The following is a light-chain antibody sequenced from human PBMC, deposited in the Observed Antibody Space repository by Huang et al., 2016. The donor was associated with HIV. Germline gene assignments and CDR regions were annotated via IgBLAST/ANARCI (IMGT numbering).Light chain of an antibody. CDR2: LGS. Sequence: SFSCRSSQSLLHSTGYNHLDWYLQKPGQSPQLLIYLGSNRVSGVPERFSGSGSGTHFALKISRVEAEDVGVYYCMQTLQAPYSFGQGTKLEIE. CDR1: QSLLHSTGYNH. J-gene: IGKJ2*03. CDR3: MQTLQAPYS. V-gene: IGKV2-28*01.